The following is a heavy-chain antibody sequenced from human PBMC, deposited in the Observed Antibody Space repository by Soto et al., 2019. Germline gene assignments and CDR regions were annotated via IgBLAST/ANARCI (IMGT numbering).Heavy chain of an antibody. CDR1: GYTLTELS. Sequence: GASVKVSCKVSGYTLTELSMHWVRQAPGKVLEWMGGFDPEDGETIYAQKFQGRVTMTEDTSTDTAYMELSSLRSEDTAVYYCAACIAVAGSKADDAFDIWGQGTMVTVSS. J-gene: IGHJ3*02. CDR3: AACIAVAGSKADDAFDI. V-gene: IGHV1-24*01. CDR2: FDPEDGET. D-gene: IGHD6-19*01.